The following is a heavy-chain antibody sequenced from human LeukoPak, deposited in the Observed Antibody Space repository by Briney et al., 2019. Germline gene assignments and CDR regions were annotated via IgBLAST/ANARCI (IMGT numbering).Heavy chain of an antibody. CDR1: GYTFTSYG. CDR3: ARERTGGYDILTGYFPYYFDY. CDR2: ISAYNGNT. V-gene: IGHV1-18*01. Sequence: GASVKVSCKASGYTFTSYGISWVRQAPGQGLEWMGWISAYNGNTNYAQKLQGRVTMTTDTSTSTAYMELRSLRSDDTAVYYCARERTGGYDILTGYFPYYFDYWGQGTLVTVSS. J-gene: IGHJ4*02. D-gene: IGHD3-9*01.